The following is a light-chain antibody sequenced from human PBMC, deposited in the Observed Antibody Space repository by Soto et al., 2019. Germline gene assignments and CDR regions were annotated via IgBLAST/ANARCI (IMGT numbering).Light chain of an antibody. Sequence: DIQMTQSPSTLSASVGDRVTITCRASQSISSWLAWYQQKPGKAPKLLIYAASTLQSGVPSRFSGSGSGTDFTLTISCLQPGDSATYYCQQYNSYSPTFGQGTKVDIK. J-gene: IGKJ1*01. CDR3: QQYNSYSPT. CDR2: AAS. CDR1: QSISSW. V-gene: IGKV1-5*01.